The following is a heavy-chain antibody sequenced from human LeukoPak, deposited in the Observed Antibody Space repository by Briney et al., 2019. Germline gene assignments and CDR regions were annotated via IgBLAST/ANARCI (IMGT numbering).Heavy chain of an antibody. CDR1: GFTFDDYG. J-gene: IGHJ4*02. CDR2: ISGGGSPT. D-gene: IGHD6-25*01. V-gene: IGHV3-23*01. CDR3: AKNSGYSWQAFFDY. Sequence: PGGSLRLSCAASGFTFDDYGMSWVRQAPGRGLEWVSFISGGGSPTYYADSVKGRFTISRDNSRNTLYLQMNSLRAEDAAVYFCAKNSGYSWQAFFDYWGQGTLVTVSS.